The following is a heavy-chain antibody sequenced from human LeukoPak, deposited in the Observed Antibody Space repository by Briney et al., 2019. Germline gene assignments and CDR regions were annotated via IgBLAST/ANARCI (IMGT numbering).Heavy chain of an antibody. CDR1: GFTVSSNY. Sequence: GGSLRLSCAASGFTVSSNYMSWVRQAPGKGLEWVSVIYSGGSTYYADSVKGRFTISRDNSKNTLYLQMNSLRAEDTAVYYCAKGSSSWYPRDAFDIWGQGTMVTVSS. D-gene: IGHD6-13*01. V-gene: IGHV3-53*01. CDR2: IYSGGST. CDR3: AKGSSSWYPRDAFDI. J-gene: IGHJ3*02.